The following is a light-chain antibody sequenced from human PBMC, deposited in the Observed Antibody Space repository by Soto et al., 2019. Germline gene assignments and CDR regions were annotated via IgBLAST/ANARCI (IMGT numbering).Light chain of an antibody. CDR3: SSYXSSSTLV. CDR2: EVS. Sequence: QSVLTQPASXSXXPXXXXXXSXXXXXXXXXXXXXXXXXXXXXGKAXKLXIYEVSNRPSGVXNRXSGSKSGNTASLTIXXXXAEDEADYYCSSYXSSSTLVFGXGTXLTVL. CDR1: XXXXXXXXX. J-gene: IGLJ1*01. V-gene: IGLV2-14*01.